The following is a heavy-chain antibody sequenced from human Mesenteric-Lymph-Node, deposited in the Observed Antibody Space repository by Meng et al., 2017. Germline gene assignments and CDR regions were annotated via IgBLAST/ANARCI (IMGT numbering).Heavy chain of an antibody. Sequence: GESLKISCAASGFSFSSYGMTWVRQAPGKGLEWVSTISNDGGSTYYADSVKGRFTISRDNSKNTLYLQMNSLRAEDTAVYYCAKDRYSSSWYGPGGVDYWGQGTLVTVSS. J-gene: IGHJ4*02. CDR3: AKDRYSSSWYGPGGVDY. CDR2: ISNDGGST. CDR1: GFSFSSYG. D-gene: IGHD6-13*01. V-gene: IGHV3-23*01.